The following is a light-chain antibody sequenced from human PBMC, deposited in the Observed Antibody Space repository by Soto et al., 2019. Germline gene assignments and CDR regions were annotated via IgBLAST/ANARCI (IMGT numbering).Light chain of an antibody. V-gene: IGKV4-1*01. CDR1: QSVLYDSNNKNY. Sequence: DIVMTQSPDSLAVSLGERATINCKSSQSVLYDSNNKNYLAWYQQKPGQPPKLPIYWASTRESGVPDRFSGTGSGTDFTLTISSLQAEDVAVYYCQQYYSIPKTFGQGTKVDIK. CDR3: QQYYSIPKT. J-gene: IGKJ1*01. CDR2: WAS.